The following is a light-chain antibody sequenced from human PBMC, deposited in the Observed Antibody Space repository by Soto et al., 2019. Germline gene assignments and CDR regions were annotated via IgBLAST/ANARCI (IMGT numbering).Light chain of an antibody. Sequence: DIQLTQSPSSLSASVGDRVTITCQASQDISNHLNWYQQKPGKAPNLLIYDASDLETGVTSRFSGGGSGTFFSFSINSLQSEDIATYYCQKHDGVPLFGPGTKVEIK. CDR1: QDISNH. J-gene: IGKJ3*01. CDR3: QKHDGVPL. V-gene: IGKV1-33*01. CDR2: DAS.